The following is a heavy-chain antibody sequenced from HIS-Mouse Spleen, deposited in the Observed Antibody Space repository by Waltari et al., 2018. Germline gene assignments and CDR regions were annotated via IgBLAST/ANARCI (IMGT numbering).Heavy chain of an antibody. J-gene: IGHJ2*01. D-gene: IGHD6-13*01. CDR3: AREIPYSSSWYDWYFDL. CDR1: GGSISSSSYY. Sequence: QLQLQESGPGLVKPSETLSLTCTVSGGSISSSSYYWGWIRQPPGKGLEWIGSIYYSGGTYYNPSIKSRVTRSVDTSKNQFSLKLSSVTAADTAVYYCAREIPYSSSWYDWYFDLWGRGTLVTVSS. V-gene: IGHV4-39*07. CDR2: IYYSGGT.